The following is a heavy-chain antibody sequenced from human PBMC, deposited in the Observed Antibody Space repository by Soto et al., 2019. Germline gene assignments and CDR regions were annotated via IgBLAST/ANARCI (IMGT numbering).Heavy chain of an antibody. CDR1: GFTFSNYA. D-gene: IGHD4-17*01. CDR3: AKDSTGTTSLYSSYCGLDV. J-gene: IGHJ6*02. Sequence: EVQLLESGGGLVQPGGSLRLSCTASGFTFSNYAMSWVRKAPDKGLEWVSAISGRGGSTYYADSVKGRFTIYIDHSKNMLFLQMNTLRAEDTALYYGAKDSTGTTSLYSSYCGLDVWGQGTTVTVSS. CDR2: ISGRGGST. V-gene: IGHV3-23*01.